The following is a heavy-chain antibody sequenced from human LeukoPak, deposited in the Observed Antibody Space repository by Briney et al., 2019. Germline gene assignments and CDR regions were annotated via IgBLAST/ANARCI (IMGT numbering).Heavy chain of an antibody. CDR1: GFTFSSYS. D-gene: IGHD6-6*01. CDR3: AREEYSRSAW. Sequence: GGSLRLSCAASGFTFSSYSMNWIRQAPGKGLEWVSVMYSGGTTYYADSVKGRFTISRDNSKNTVYLQMNSLRVEDTGVYYCAREEYSRSAWWGQGTLVTVSS. CDR2: MYSGGTT. V-gene: IGHV3-53*01. J-gene: IGHJ4*02.